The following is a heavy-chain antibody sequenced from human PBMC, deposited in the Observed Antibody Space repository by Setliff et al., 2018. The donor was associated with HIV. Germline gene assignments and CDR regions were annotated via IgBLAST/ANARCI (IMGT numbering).Heavy chain of an antibody. CDR3: ARPRVFDSFDV. J-gene: IGHJ3*01. V-gene: IGHV1-2*06. Sequence: ASVKVSCKATEFMILAYKMNWVRQAPGQGLEWIGRISPNNGAAEYAPKFQGRVIMTLDTSISTAYLEIPRLTSDDAAVYYCARPRVFDSFDVWGQGTMVTVSS. CDR2: ISPNNGAA. CDR1: EFMILAYK.